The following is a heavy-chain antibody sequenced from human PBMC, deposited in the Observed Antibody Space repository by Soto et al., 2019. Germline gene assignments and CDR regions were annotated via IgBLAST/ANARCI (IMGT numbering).Heavy chain of an antibody. V-gene: IGHV4-4*02. CDR1: GASVNSTYW. D-gene: IGHD3-10*01. CDR3: ASHMVRGVPLAY. CDR2: INHSGST. Sequence: SETLSLTCAVSGASVNSTYWWSWVRQPPGKGPEWIGEINHSGSTNHNPSLKSRVTISVDKSKNQFSLKLSSVTAADTAFYYGASHMVRGVPLAYWGQGTLVTVSS. J-gene: IGHJ4*02.